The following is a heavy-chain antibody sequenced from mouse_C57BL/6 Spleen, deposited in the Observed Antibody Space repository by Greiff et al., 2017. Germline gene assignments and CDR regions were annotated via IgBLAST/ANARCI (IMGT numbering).Heavy chain of an antibody. Sequence: VQLQESGPELVKPGASVKISCKASGYAFSSSWMNWVKQRPGKGLEWIGRIYPGDGDTNYNGKFKGKATLTADKSSSTAYMQLSSLTSEDSAVYFCARGYYGSSYLYFDYWGQGTTLTVSS. V-gene: IGHV1-82*01. D-gene: IGHD1-1*01. J-gene: IGHJ2*01. CDR3: ARGYYGSSYLYFDY. CDR2: IYPGDGDT. CDR1: GYAFSSSW.